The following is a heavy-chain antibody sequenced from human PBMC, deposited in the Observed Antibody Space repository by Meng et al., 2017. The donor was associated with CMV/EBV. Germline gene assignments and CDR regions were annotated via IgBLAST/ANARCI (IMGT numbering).Heavy chain of an antibody. D-gene: IGHD6-19*01. CDR2: IYYSGST. CDR1: GGSISSSSYY. V-gene: IGHV4-39*07. J-gene: IGHJ5*02. CDR3: ARDSSSGWYWFDP. Sequence: SETLSLTCTVSGGSISSSSYYWGWIRQPPGKGLEWIGSIYYSGSTYYNPSLKSRVTTSVDTSKNQFSLKLSSVTAADTAVYYCARDSSSGWYWFDPWGQGTLVTVSS.